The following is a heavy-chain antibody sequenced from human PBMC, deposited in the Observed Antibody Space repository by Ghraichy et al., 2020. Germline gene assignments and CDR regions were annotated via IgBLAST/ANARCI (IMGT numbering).Heavy chain of an antibody. CDR3: GRGGYIYGSNPVDY. J-gene: IGHJ4*02. D-gene: IGHD5-18*01. V-gene: IGHV3-7*04. CDR2: IKQDGSGV. Sequence: GGSLRLSCAASGFTSNTYYMTWVRQAPGKGLEWVANIKQDGSGVDYVDSVKGRFTISRDNAKDSVYLQMSSLRAEDTAVYFCGRGGYIYGSNPVDYWGQGTQVTVSS. CDR1: GFTSNTYY.